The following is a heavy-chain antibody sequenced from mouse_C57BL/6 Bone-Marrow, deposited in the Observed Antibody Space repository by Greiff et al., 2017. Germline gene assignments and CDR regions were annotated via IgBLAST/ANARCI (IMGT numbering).Heavy chain of an antibody. V-gene: IGHV3-6*01. D-gene: IGHD4-1*01. CDR2: ISYDGSN. J-gene: IGHJ3*01. Sequence: ESGPGLVKPSQSLSLTCSVTGYSITSGYYWNWIRQFPGNKLEWMGYISYDGSNNYNPSLKNRISITRDTSKNQFFLKLNSVTTEDTATYYCARDPNPWCAYWGQGTLVTVSA. CDR1: GYSITSGYY. CDR3: ARDPNPWCAY.